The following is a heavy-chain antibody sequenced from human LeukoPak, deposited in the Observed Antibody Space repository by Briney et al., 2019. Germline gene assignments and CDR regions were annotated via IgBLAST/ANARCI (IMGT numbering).Heavy chain of an antibody. CDR1: GFTFSSYW. Sequence: GGSLRLSGAASGFTFSSYWMTWFRQAPGKGLEWVSAISGSGGSTYYAESVKGRFTISRDNSKNTLSLQMNSLRAEDTAVYYCATLAAHYYGSAYGMDVRGQGTTVTVSS. CDR3: ATLAAHYYGSAYGMDV. V-gene: IGHV3-23*01. CDR2: ISGSGGST. J-gene: IGHJ6*02. D-gene: IGHD3-10*01.